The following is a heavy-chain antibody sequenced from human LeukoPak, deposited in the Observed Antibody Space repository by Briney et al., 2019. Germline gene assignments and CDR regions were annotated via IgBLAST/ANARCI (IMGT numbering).Heavy chain of an antibody. CDR2: IYTSGST. Sequence: SETLSLTCTVPGGSISSYYWSWIRQPAGKGLEWIGRIYTSGSTNYNPSLKSRVTMSVDTSKNQFSLKPSSVTAADTAVYYCARAVGATAPHDTFDIWGQGTMVTVSS. V-gene: IGHV4-4*07. CDR1: GGSISSYY. J-gene: IGHJ3*02. D-gene: IGHD1-26*01. CDR3: ARAVGATAPHDTFDI.